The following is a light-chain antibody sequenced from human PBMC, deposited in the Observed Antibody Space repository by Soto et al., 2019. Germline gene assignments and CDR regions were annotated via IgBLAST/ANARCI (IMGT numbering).Light chain of an antibody. CDR1: SSNIGAGYD. CDR3: QSYDSSRSGVV. Sequence: QSVLTQPPSVSGAPGQRVTISCTGSSSNIGAGYDVHWYPQLPGTAPKLLIYGNSNRPSGVPDRFSGSKSGTSASLAITGLQAEDEADYYCQSYDSSRSGVVVGGGTKLTVL. V-gene: IGLV1-40*01. CDR2: GNS. J-gene: IGLJ2*01.